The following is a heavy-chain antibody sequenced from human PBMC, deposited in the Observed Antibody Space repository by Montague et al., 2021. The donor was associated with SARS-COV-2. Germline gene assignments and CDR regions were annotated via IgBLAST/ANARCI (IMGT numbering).Heavy chain of an antibody. Sequence: SETLSLTCTVSGDSVSSGSSYWSWIRQPPGKGLEWIGYIYYTGSSKYNSSLKSRLTISVDTSKNQFSLKLSSVTAADTAVYYCARHARGEGSTSWFDSWGQGTLVTVSS. CDR2: IYYTGSS. CDR1: GDSVSSGSSY. J-gene: IGHJ5*01. D-gene: IGHD3-3*01. CDR3: ARHARGEGSTSWFDS. V-gene: IGHV4-61*01.